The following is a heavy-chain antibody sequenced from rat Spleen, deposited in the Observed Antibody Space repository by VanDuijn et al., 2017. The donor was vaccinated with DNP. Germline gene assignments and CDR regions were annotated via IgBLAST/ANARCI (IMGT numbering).Heavy chain of an antibody. V-gene: IGHV2S12*01. D-gene: IGHD1-10*01. J-gene: IGHJ2*01. CDR1: GFSLTTNG. CDR2: ISSGGNT. CDR3: TREREPNNNPYYFDC. Sequence: QVQLKESGPGLVQPSQTLSLTCTVSGFSLTTNGISWFRQFPAKGQEWIAAISSGGNTYYNSALKSRLSISRDTSKSQVFVRMNSLQTEDTAIYFCTREREPNNNPYYFDCWGQGVMVTVSS.